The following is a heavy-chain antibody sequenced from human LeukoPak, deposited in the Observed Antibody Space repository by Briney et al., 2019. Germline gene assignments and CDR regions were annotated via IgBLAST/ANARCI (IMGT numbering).Heavy chain of an antibody. V-gene: IGHV4-39*07. CDR1: GGSISSSSYY. CDR2: IYYSGST. CDR3: ARDLPITIFGGRYFDY. D-gene: IGHD3-3*01. J-gene: IGHJ4*02. Sequence: SETLSLTCTVSGGSISSSSYYWGWIRQPPGKGLEWIGSIYYSGSTYYNPSLKSRVTISVDTSKNQFSLKLSSVTAADTAVYYCARDLPITIFGGRYFDYWGQGTLVTVSS.